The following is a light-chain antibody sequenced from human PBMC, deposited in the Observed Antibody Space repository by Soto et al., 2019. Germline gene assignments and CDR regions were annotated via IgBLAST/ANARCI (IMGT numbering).Light chain of an antibody. CDR1: SSDVGSYNL. V-gene: IGLV2-23*01. CDR3: FAYAAFGV. Sequence: QSVLTQPASVSGSPGQSITISCTGTSSDVGSYNLVSWYQQHPGKAPKLMIYEGSKRPSGVSNRCSGSKSGNTASLTISGLQAEVEADYYCFAYAAFGVFGTGTKLTVL. CDR2: EGS. J-gene: IGLJ1*01.